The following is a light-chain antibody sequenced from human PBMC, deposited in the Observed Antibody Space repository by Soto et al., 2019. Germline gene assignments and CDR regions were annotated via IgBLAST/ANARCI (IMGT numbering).Light chain of an antibody. CDR1: SSDVVGYNY. CDR2: EVS. V-gene: IGLV2-14*01. J-gene: IGLJ3*02. Sequence: QSAPPQPASWSVSPGQSITSSCTGTSSDVVGYNYVSWYQQHPGKAPKLMIYEVSNRPSGVSNRFSGSKSGNTASLTISGLQAEDEADYYCSSYTSSSTRVFGGGTKLTVL. CDR3: SSYTSSSTRV.